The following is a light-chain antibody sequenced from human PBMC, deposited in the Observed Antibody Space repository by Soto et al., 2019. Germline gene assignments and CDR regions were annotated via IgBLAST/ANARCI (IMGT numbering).Light chain of an antibody. CDR3: QQDNSYHYT. Sequence: DIQMTQSPSTLSASVGDRVTIACRASENIKSWLAWYQQQPGKAPKLLIYKASSLQSGVPSRFSGSGSGTEFTLTISSLQADDFATYYCQQDNSYHYTFGQGTRLEIK. V-gene: IGKV1-5*03. J-gene: IGKJ2*01. CDR1: ENIKSW. CDR2: KAS.